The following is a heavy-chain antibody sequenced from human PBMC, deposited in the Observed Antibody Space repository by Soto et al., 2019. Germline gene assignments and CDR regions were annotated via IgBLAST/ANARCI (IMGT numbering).Heavy chain of an antibody. CDR2: VYYSGTT. Sequence: PSGTLCLTCTIYGGSVSDKTYYWSWIRQPPGKRLEWIWYVYYSGTTNYNPSLKSRVTISVDLSKNRFSLRLSSVTTADTALYYCARTTAVPNTLRSRYFFDYWGQGTLVTVSS. D-gene: IGHD4-17*01. J-gene: IGHJ4*02. CDR3: ARTTAVPNTLRSRYFFDY. CDR1: GGSVSDKTYY. V-gene: IGHV4-61*01.